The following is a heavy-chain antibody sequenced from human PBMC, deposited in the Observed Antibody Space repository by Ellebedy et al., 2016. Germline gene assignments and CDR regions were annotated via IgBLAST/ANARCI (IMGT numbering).Heavy chain of an antibody. CDR3: TRDTKDNPFTY. V-gene: IGHV1-2*02. CDR2: ITPASGAT. Sequence: ASVKVSCKASGNSFPDKYMHWVRQAPGQGLEWVGWITPASGATRYAPRFQGRVTLSSDTSISTAYMELSSLTYDDEAVYYCTRDTKDNPFTYWGQGTLVTVSS. CDR1: GNSFPDKY. D-gene: IGHD1-1*01. J-gene: IGHJ4*02.